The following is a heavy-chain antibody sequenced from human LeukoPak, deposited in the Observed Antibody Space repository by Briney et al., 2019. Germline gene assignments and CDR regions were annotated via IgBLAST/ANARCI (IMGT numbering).Heavy chain of an antibody. D-gene: IGHD1/OR15-1a*01. Sequence: GGSLRLSCAASGFTFSSSWMTWVRQAPGKGLEWVAHIKEDGNEEYYVDSVKGRFTISRDNAKNSLYLQMNSLRAEDTAVFYCARWNNDWEFDYWGQGTLVSVSS. CDR1: GFTFSSSW. CDR2: IKEDGNEE. J-gene: IGHJ4*02. V-gene: IGHV3-7*05. CDR3: ARWNNDWEFDY.